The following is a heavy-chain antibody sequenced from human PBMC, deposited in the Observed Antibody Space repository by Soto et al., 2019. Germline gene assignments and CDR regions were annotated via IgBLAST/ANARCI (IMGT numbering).Heavy chain of an antibody. J-gene: IGHJ4*02. Sequence: QLQLQESGPGLVKPSETLSLTCTVSGGSISSSSYYWGWIRQPPGKGLEWIGSIYYSGSTYYNPSLNIRVTISVDTSKNQFSLKLSSVTAADTAVYYCARLSPYYGSGSGFDYWGQGTLVTVSS. CDR2: IYYSGST. CDR1: GGSISSSSYY. CDR3: ARLSPYYGSGSGFDY. V-gene: IGHV4-39*01. D-gene: IGHD3-10*01.